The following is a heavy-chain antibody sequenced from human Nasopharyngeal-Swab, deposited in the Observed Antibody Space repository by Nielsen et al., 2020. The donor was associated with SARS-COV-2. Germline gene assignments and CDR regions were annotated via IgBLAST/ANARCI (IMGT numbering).Heavy chain of an antibody. CDR2: IYHSGST. J-gene: IGHJ5*02. CDR3: ARAPWFDP. Sequence: WIRQPPGRGLEWIGEIYHSGSTNYNPSLKSRVTISVDKSKNQFSLKLSSVTAADTAVYYCARAPWFDPWGQGTLVTVSS. V-gene: IGHV4-4*02.